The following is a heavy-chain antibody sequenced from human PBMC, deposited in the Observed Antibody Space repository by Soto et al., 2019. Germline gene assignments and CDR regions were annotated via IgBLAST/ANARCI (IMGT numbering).Heavy chain of an antibody. CDR3: ARDRWPTQDYYYYYGMDV. J-gene: IGHJ6*02. CDR1: GFTFSSYS. D-gene: IGHD6-13*01. V-gene: IGHV3-48*02. Sequence: EVQLVESGGGLVQPGGSLRLSCAASGFTFSSYSMNWVRQAPGKGLEWVSYISSSSSTKYYADSVKGRFTISRDNAKNSLYLQMNSLRDEDTAVYYCARDRWPTQDYYYYYGMDVWGQGTTVTVSS. CDR2: ISSSSSTK.